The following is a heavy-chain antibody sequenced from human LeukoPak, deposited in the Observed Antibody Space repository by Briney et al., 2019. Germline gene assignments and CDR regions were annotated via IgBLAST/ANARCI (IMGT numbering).Heavy chain of an antibody. J-gene: IGHJ6*03. CDR3: ARARSVVPAALPDYYYYYMDV. D-gene: IGHD2-2*01. CDR1: GFTFNDYY. CDR2: ISSSGSTI. V-gene: IGHV3-11*04. Sequence: PGGSLRLSCAASGFTFNDYYMSWIRQAPGKGLEWVSYISSSGSTIYYADSVKGRFTISRDNAKNSLYLQMNSLRAEDTAVYYCARARSVVPAALPDYYYYYMDVWGKGTTVTVSS.